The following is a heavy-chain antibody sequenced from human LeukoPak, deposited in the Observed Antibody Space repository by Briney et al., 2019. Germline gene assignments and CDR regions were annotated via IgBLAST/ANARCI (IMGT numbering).Heavy chain of an antibody. V-gene: IGHV4-34*01. D-gene: IGHD3-3*02. CDR3: ANSPFWSGFYYFDY. Sequence: SETLSLTCAVYGGSFSGYYWSWIRQSPGKGQEWIGEINHSGSTNYNPSLKSRVSISVETSKNQFSLKLSSVTAADTAVYYCANSPFWSGFYYFDYWGQGTLVTVSS. J-gene: IGHJ4*02. CDR1: GGSFSGYY. CDR2: INHSGST.